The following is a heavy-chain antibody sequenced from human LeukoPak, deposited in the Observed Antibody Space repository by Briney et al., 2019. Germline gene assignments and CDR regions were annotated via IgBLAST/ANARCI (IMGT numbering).Heavy chain of an antibody. J-gene: IGHJ4*02. CDR2: IFHSGTT. V-gene: IGHV4-59*01. D-gene: IGHD6-19*01. CDR1: DGSISSYY. Sequence: SETLSLTCTVSDGSISSYYWSWIRQPPGKGLEWIGYIFHSGTTNNNPSLRSRVTISIDTPKNQFSLKVTSVTAADAAVYYCARVGEQWLLRYYFDCWGQGTLVAVSS. CDR3: ARVGEQWLLRYYFDC.